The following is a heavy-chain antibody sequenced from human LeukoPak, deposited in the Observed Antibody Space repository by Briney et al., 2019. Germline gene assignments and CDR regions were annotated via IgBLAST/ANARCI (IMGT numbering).Heavy chain of an antibody. CDR2: IQINGNDK. J-gene: IGHJ4*02. V-gene: IGHV3-30*02. CDR1: GFTFSNFG. Sequence: GGSLRLSCVASGFTFSNFGMHWVRQAPGQGLEWASTIQINGNDKYYADSVKGRFTISTDNSKKMVYLQMNSLRAEDTAVYYCGKDFSWAFDYWGQGNLVIVSS. CDR3: GKDFSWAFDY. D-gene: IGHD3-16*01.